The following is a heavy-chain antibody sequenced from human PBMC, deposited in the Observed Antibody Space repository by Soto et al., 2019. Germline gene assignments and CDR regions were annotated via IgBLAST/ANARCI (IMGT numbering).Heavy chain of an antibody. CDR2: SSAYNGNT. J-gene: IGHJ5*02. D-gene: IGHD2-15*01. V-gene: IGHV1-18*01. CDR3: ARDLIGNPGS. CDR1: GYTFASYG. Sequence: QVQLVQSGTEVKKPGASVKVSCKASGYTFASYGISWVRQAPGQGLEWLGWSSAYNGNTNYAQKLQGRVTMTSETPTSTAYLALRSLRSDDTAAYYCARDLIGNPGSWGQGTMVTVSS.